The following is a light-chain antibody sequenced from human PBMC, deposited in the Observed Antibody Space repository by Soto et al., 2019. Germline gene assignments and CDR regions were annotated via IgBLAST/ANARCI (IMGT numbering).Light chain of an antibody. CDR1: SSDVGGYNY. Sequence: QSALTQPPSASGSPGQSVTISCTGTSSDVGGYNYVSWYQQYPGKAPKLMIYEVSKRPSGVPDRFSGSKSGNTASLTVSGLQAEDAADYYCSSYAGSNNVFGGGTKVTVL. CDR3: SSYAGSNNV. CDR2: EVS. V-gene: IGLV2-8*01. J-gene: IGLJ2*01.